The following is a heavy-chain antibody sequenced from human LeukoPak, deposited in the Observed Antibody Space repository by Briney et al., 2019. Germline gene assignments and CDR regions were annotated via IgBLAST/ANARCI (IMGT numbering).Heavy chain of an antibody. CDR2: IYYSGSA. D-gene: IGHD3-3*02. V-gene: IGHV4-59*08. CDR1: GGSISSYY. CDR3: ARGLARFYGAASDF. J-gene: IGHJ4*02. Sequence: PSETLSLTCTVSGGSISSYYWSWIRQPPGKGLEWIGFIYYSGSAYYNPSLKSRVIISVDTSKNQFSLNLSSVTAADTAVYFCARGLARFYGAASDFWGQGTLVTVSS.